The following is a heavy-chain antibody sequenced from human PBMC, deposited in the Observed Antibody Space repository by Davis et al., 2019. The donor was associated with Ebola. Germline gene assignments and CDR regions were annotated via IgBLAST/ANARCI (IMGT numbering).Heavy chain of an antibody. D-gene: IGHD3-10*01. CDR2: INAGNGNT. V-gene: IGHV1-3*01. J-gene: IGHJ6*04. CDR3: ARNIMVRGVTNYYYYYGMDV. Sequence: ASVKVSCKASGYTFTSYAMHWVRQAPGQRLEWMGWINAGNGNTKYSQKFQGRVTITRDTSASTAYMELSSLRSEDTAVYYCARNIMVRGVTNYYYYYGMDVWGKGTTVTVSS. CDR1: GYTFTSYA.